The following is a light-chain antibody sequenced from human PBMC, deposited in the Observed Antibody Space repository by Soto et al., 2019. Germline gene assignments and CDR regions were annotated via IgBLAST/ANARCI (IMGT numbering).Light chain of an antibody. V-gene: IGKV1-39*01. CDR2: GSS. CDR1: QSVSTY. Sequence: EIKMTQSPSSLSASVGDRVTITCRASQSVSTYLHWYSQKSGGARKRLIHGSSKLENGTPSRFMCSGLARDFTLTINTLQSEDCAVYFCQQTYMVPYTFDQGTKVDIK. J-gene: IGKJ2*01. CDR3: QQTYMVPYT.